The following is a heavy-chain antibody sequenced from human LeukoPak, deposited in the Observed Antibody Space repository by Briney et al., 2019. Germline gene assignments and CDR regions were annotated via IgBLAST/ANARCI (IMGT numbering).Heavy chain of an antibody. Sequence: GGSLRLSCAASGFTFSIYWMSWVRQAPGKGLEWVANIDEDGSEKYYVDSVKGRFTISRDNAKNSLYLQMNSLRAEDTAVYYCARESQLGGSQDYWGQGTLVTVSS. CDR2: IDEDGSEK. D-gene: IGHD6-13*01. CDR3: ARESQLGGSQDY. V-gene: IGHV3-7*03. J-gene: IGHJ4*02. CDR1: GFTFSIYW.